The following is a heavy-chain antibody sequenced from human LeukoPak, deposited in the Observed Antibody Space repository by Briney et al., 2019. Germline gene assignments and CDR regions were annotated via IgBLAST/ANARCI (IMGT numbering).Heavy chain of an antibody. Sequence: ASVKVSCKASGYTFTCYYMHWVRQAPGQGLEWMGWINPNSGGTNYAQKFQGRVTMTRDTSISTAYMELSRLRSDDTAVCYCARVLLWFGEWDWGQGTLVTVSS. CDR1: GYTFTCYY. D-gene: IGHD3-10*01. CDR3: ARVLLWFGEWD. V-gene: IGHV1-2*02. CDR2: INPNSGGT. J-gene: IGHJ4*02.